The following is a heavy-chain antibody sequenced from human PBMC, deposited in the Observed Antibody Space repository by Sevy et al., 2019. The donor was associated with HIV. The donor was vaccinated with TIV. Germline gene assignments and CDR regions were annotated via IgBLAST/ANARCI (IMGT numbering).Heavy chain of an antibody. CDR1: GFSFKNVW. V-gene: IGHV3-15*01. J-gene: IGHJ3*02. Sequence: GGSLRLSCAGSGFSFKNVWMTWVRQTPGKGLEWVGHAKRKSDGGSIDYVKHVNGRFSISRDDPKDMLYLQMSSLKTEDTGVYYCATGLGAEAAGAFEIWGQGTMVTVSS. D-gene: IGHD1-26*01. CDR2: AKRKSDGGSI. CDR3: ATGLGAEAAGAFEI.